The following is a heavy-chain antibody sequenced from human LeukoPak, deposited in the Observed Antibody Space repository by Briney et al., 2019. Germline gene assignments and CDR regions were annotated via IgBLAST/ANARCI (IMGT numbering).Heavy chain of an antibody. J-gene: IGHJ4*02. CDR2: LIPIFATA. CDR3: ARGTAYYDFWSGYSSVY. CDR1: AGNFSCYG. V-gene: IGHV1-69*05. D-gene: IGHD3-3*01. Sequence: SVNLACKMSAGNFSCYGISWVRQATVQGLEWMGGLIPIFATANYAQKFQGTVTITTDESTSTAYMELSSLRSEDTAVYYCARGTAYYDFWSGYSSVYWGQGTLVTVSS.